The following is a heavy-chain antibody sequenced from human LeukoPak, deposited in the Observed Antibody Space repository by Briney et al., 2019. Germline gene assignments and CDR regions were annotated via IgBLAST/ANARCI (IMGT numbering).Heavy chain of an antibody. CDR1: GGTISHGYW. CDR3: ARNGYYSADY. D-gene: IGHD4-17*01. CDR2: VFHSGST. V-gene: IGHV4-4*02. J-gene: IGHJ4*02. Sequence: SGTLSLTCVVSGGTISHGYWWSWVRQPPGGGLEWIGEVFHSGSTNYNPSLKSRVTISMDGSKNQFSLRLNFVTAADTAVYFCARNGYYSADYWGQGTLVTVSS.